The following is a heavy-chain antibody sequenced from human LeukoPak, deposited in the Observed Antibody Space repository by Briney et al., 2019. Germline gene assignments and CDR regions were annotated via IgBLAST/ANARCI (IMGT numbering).Heavy chain of an antibody. CDR3: VSWSGYGAY. D-gene: IGHD2-15*01. V-gene: IGHV3-7*01. CDR1: GFTVSGSW. CDR2: INQAGSDK. Sequence: PGVSLRLSCAASGFTVSGSWMSWIRQAPGKGLEWVAHINQAGSDKYYVDSVKGRFTISRDNAENSLSLQMNSLRAEDTAVYYCVSWSGYGAYWGQGTLVTVSS. J-gene: IGHJ4*02.